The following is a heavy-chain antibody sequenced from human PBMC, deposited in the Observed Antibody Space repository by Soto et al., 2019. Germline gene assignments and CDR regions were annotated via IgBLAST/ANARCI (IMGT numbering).Heavy chain of an antibody. V-gene: IGHV3-74*01. CDR2: INTDGTTT. CDR1: GFTFSSYW. D-gene: IGHD7-27*01. Sequence: PGGSLRLSCAVSGFTFSSYWMYWVRQTSGKGLVWASRINTDGTTTNYADSVKGRFTISRDNAKNMLYLQMNSLRAEDTAVYYSARATMGTLDYWGQGVLVTVSS. J-gene: IGHJ4*02. CDR3: ARATMGTLDY.